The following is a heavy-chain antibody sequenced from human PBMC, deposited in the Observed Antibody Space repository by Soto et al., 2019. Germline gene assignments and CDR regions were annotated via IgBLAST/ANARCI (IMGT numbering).Heavy chain of an antibody. CDR1: GGTFSSYT. Sequence: SVKVSCKASGGTFSSYTISWVRQAPGQGLEWMGRIIPILGIANYAQKFQGRVTITADKSTSTAYMELSSLRSEDTAVYYCARDDSSSSVYYYYLDVWGKGTTVTVSS. D-gene: IGHD6-6*01. CDR2: IIPILGIA. V-gene: IGHV1-69*04. CDR3: ARDDSSSSVYYYYLDV. J-gene: IGHJ6*03.